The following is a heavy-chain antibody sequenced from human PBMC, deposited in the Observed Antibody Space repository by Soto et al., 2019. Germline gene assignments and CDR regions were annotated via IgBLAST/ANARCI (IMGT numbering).Heavy chain of an antibody. CDR3: ARDGPPTTTGVGPSYTMDV. J-gene: IGHJ6*02. CDR1: GYTFTSYQ. V-gene: IGHV1-46*01. CDR2: INPSGGRI. D-gene: IGHD3-3*01. Sequence: QMQLVQSGAEVKKPGASVKVSCKASGYTFTSYQMHWVRQAPGQGLEWMGIINPSGGRITYAPRFQGAVMMTRDTSTNTVYTELRSLRSEDTAVYYCARDGPPTTTGVGPSYTMDVWGQGTTVTVS.